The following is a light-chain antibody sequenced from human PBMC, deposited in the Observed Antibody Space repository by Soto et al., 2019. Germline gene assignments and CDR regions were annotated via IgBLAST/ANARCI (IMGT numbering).Light chain of an antibody. CDR3: CSYAGSSTLV. Sequence: QSALTQPASVSGSTGQSITISCTGTSRDVGSYNLVSWYQQHPGKAPKLMIYEVSKRPSGVSNRFSGSKSGNTASLTISGLQAEDEADYYCCSYAGSSTLVFGGGTKLTVL. CDR2: EVS. V-gene: IGLV2-23*02. CDR1: SRDVGSYNL. J-gene: IGLJ2*01.